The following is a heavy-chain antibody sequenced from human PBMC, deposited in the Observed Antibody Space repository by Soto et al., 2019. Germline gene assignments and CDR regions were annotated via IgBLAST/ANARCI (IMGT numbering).Heavy chain of an antibody. D-gene: IGHD5-18*01. CDR3: AKARYGDGRGFDY. CDR2: ISGSSGST. Sequence: PGGSLRLSCAASGFTFSSYAMNWVRQAPGKGLEWVSVISGSSGSTYYADSVKGRFTISRDNSKNTLYLQMNSLRFEDTAVYYCAKARYGDGRGFDYWGQGTPVTVSS. J-gene: IGHJ4*02. V-gene: IGHV3-23*01. CDR1: GFTFSSYA.